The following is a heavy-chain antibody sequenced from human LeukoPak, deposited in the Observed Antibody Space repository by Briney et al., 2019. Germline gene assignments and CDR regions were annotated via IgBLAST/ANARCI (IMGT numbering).Heavy chain of an antibody. D-gene: IGHD4-17*01. J-gene: IGHJ4*02. CDR3: AREVAGTTYDY. V-gene: IGHV1-46*01. CDR2: INPSGGST. CDR1: GYTFTSYY. Sequence: ASVKVSCKASGYTFTSYYMHWVRQAPGQGLEWMGIINPSGGSTSYAQKFQGRVTMTRDTSTNTVYMELSSLRSEDTAVYYCAREVAGTTYDYWGQGTLVTVSS.